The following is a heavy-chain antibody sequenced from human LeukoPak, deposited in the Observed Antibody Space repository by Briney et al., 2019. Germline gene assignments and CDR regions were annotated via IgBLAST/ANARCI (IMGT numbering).Heavy chain of an antibody. CDR2: IIPILGIA. D-gene: IGHD5-12*01. Sequence: ASVKVSCKASGGTFSSYTISWVRQAPGQGLEWMGRIIPILGIANYAQKFQGRVTITADKSTSTAYMELSSLRSEDTAVYYCARHSQWLRKYYFDYWGQGTLVTVSS. CDR3: ARHSQWLRKYYFDY. J-gene: IGHJ4*02. V-gene: IGHV1-69*02. CDR1: GGTFSSYT.